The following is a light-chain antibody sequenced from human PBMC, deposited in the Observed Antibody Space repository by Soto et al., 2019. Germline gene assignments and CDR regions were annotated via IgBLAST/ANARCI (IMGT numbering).Light chain of an antibody. V-gene: IGKV3-20*01. CDR3: QQTAYAPLT. Sequence: EIVLTQSPGTLSLSPGEKATLSCRASETVTNNYLAWYQQKPGQAPRLLIHGASIRTTGIPDRFSGSGSGTDFTLTISSLEPEDSAVYYCQQTAYAPLTFXGGTKADIK. CDR1: ETVTNNY. J-gene: IGKJ4*01. CDR2: GAS.